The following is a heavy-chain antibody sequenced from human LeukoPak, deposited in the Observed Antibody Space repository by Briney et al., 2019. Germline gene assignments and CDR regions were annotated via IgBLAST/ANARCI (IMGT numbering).Heavy chain of an antibody. D-gene: IGHD5-18*01. CDR2: IYNSGNT. J-gene: IGHJ4*02. CDR1: GGSISSSSYY. V-gene: IGHV4-61*05. Sequence: PSETLSLTCTVSGGSISSSSYYWGWIRQPPGKGLEWIGYIYNSGNTNYNPSLKSRVTISVDTSKNQFSLKLSSVTAADTAVYYCARTPSDTAMAYYFDYWGQGTLVTVSS. CDR3: ARTPSDTAMAYYFDY.